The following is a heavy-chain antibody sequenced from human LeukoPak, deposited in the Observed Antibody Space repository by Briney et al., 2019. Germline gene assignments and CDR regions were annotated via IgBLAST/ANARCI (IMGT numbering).Heavy chain of an antibody. V-gene: IGHV3-74*01. Sequence: PGGSLRLSCAASGFDLSSNWMHWVRHAPGQGLVWVSRIKGDGISTNYADSVKGRFTISRDNSKNTLYLQMNSLRAEDTAVYYCARGRPHGNDYWGQGTLVTVSS. J-gene: IGHJ4*02. CDR2: IKGDGIST. D-gene: IGHD4-23*01. CDR3: ARGRPHGNDY. CDR1: GFDLSSNW.